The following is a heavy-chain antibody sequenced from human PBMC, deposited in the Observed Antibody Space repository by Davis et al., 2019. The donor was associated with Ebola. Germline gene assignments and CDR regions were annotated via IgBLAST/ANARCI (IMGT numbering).Heavy chain of an antibody. D-gene: IGHD1-1*01. Sequence: PGGSLRLSCAASGFTVSSNYMSWVRQAPGKGLEWVSVIYSGGSTYYADSVKGRFTISRDNSKNTLYLQMNSLRAEDTAVYYCARGMNDLRDLYYYGMDVWGQGTTVTVSS. CDR3: ARGMNDLRDLYYYGMDV. CDR2: IYSGGST. CDR1: GFTVSSNY. V-gene: IGHV3-66*02. J-gene: IGHJ6*02.